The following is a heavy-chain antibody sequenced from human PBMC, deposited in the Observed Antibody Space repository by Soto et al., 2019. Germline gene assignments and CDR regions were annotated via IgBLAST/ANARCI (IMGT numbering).Heavy chain of an antibody. J-gene: IGHJ3*02. Sequence: EVQLVESGGGLVQPGGSLRLSCAASGFTFSSYSMNWVRQAPGKGLEWVSYISSSSSTIYYADSVKGRFTISRDNAKNSLYLQMNSLRAEDTAVYYCARVGGYSYGSHCSGGSCYRISQENDAFDIWGQGTMVTVSS. V-gene: IGHV3-48*01. D-gene: IGHD2-15*01. CDR2: ISSSSSTI. CDR1: GFTFSSYS. CDR3: ARVGGYSYGSHCSGGSCYRISQENDAFDI.